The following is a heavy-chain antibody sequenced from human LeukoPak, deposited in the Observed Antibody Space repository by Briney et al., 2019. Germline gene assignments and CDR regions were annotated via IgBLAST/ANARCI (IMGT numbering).Heavy chain of an antibody. CDR2: MNPNSGNT. Sequence: ASVKVSCKASGYTSTSYDINWVRQATGQGLEWMGWMNPNSGNTGYAQKFQGRVTMTRNTSISTAYMELSSLRSEDTAVYYCASDLGYCSGGSCFNWFDPWGQGTLVTVSS. J-gene: IGHJ5*02. CDR1: GYTSTSYD. D-gene: IGHD2-15*01. CDR3: ASDLGYCSGGSCFNWFDP. V-gene: IGHV1-8*01.